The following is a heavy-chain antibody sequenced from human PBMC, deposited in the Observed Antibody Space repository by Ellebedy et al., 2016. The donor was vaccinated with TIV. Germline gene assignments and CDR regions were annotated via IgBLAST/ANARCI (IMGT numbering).Heavy chain of an antibody. V-gene: IGHV3-74*01. D-gene: IGHD3-3*01. J-gene: IGHJ6*02. Sequence: GESLKISCAASGFTFSSYWMHWVRQAPGKGLVWVSHINSDGSSTSYADSVKGRFTFSRDNAKNTLYLQMNSLRAEDTAVYYCARPHYDFWSGYYAYYYYYGMDVWGQGTTVTVSS. CDR3: ARPHYDFWSGYYAYYYYYGMDV. CDR1: GFTFSSYW. CDR2: INSDGSST.